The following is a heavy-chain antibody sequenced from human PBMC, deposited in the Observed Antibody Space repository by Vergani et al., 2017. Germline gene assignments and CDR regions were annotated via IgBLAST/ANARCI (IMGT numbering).Heavy chain of an antibody. V-gene: IGHV1-69*04. J-gene: IGHJ4*02. CDR1: GGTFSSYA. CDR2: IIPILGIA. CDR3: AGGQYGFDY. D-gene: IGHD2/OR15-2a*01. Sequence: QVQLVQSGAEVKKPGSSVKVSCKASGGTFSSYAISWVRQVPGQGLEWMGRIIPILGIANYAQQFQGRVTITADKSTSTAYMELSSLSSEDTAVYYCAGGQYGFDYWGQGTLVTVSS.